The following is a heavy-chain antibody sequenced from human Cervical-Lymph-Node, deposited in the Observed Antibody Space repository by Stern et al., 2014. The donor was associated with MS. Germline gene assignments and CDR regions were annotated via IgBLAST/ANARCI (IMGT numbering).Heavy chain of an antibody. CDR2: IYWADDK. J-gene: IGHJ4*02. CDR3: AHSLRRRNCSGGRCYYFDY. D-gene: IGHD2-15*01. V-gene: IGHV2-5*02. Sequence: ESGPTLLKPTQTLTLTCTLSGLSVSTDGVGVGWLRQPPGKALEWLTIIYWADDKRYNPSLKSRLTITKDTAKNQVVLTMTNMDPVDTDTYYCAHSLRRRNCSGGRCYYFDYWGQGTLVTVSS. CDR1: GLSVSTDGVG.